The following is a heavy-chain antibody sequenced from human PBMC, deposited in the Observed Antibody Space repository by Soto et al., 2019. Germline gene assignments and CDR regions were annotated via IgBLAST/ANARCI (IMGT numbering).Heavy chain of an antibody. D-gene: IGHD2-2*01. CDR2: IIPIFGTA. V-gene: IGHV1-69*12. CDR1: EGTFSSYA. Sequence: QVQLVQSGAEVKKPGSSVKVSCKASEGTFSSYAISWVRQAPGQGLEWMGGIIPIFGTANYAQKFQDRVTITADESTSTAYMELSSLRSEDTAVYYCASSSNIVLVPAAPYYFDYWGQGTLVTVSS. J-gene: IGHJ4*02. CDR3: ASSSNIVLVPAAPYYFDY.